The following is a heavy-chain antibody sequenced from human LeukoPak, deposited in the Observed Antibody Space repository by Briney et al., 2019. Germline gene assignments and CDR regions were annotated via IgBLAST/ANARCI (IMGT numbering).Heavy chain of an antibody. Sequence: ESLTLSCKGSGDSFTSYWIGWVRQMPGKGLEWMGIIYPGDSDTRYSPSFQGQVTISADKSISTAYLQWSSLKASDTAMYYCARGATVTMGGYFDYWGQEPWSPSP. D-gene: IGHD4-17*01. CDR1: GDSFTSYW. J-gene: IGHJ4*01. CDR2: IYPGDSDT. CDR3: ARGATVTMGGYFDY. V-gene: IGHV5-51*01.